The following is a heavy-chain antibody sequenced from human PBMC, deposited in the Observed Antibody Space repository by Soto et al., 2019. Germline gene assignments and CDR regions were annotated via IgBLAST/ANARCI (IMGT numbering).Heavy chain of an antibody. D-gene: IGHD6-13*01. V-gene: IGHV4-34*01. CDR2: ATPYGRS. J-gene: IGHJ3*01. CDR3: TTSGRSWPDSFDF. Sequence: SETLSLTCTVSGASISGFYWSWIRKSAGKGLEWIGEATPYGRSNYNPSLKSRVTISKDTSKNQFSLEVRSLTAADTAVYYCTTSGRSWPDSFDFWGQGAMVTVSS. CDR1: GASISGFY.